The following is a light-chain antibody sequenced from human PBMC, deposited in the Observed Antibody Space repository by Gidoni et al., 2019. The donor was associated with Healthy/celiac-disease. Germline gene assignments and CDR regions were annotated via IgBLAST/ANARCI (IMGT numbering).Light chain of an antibody. CDR1: SSNIGSNY. J-gene: IGLJ3*02. Sequence: QSVLTQPPSASGTPRQRVNISCSGSSSNIGSNYVYWYQQLPGTAPKLLIYRNNQRPSGVHDRFSGSKSGTSASLAISGLRSEDEADYYCAAWEDSLSWVFGGGTKLTVL. CDR3: AAWEDSLSWV. CDR2: RNN. V-gene: IGLV1-47*01.